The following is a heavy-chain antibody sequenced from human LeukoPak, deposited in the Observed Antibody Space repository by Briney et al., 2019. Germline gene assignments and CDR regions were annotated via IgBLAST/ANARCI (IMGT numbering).Heavy chain of an antibody. CDR3: ASSIHGGNGIYYGMDV. V-gene: IGHV1-18*01. Sequence: ASVTVSYMASGYTFTNYGIRWVRPAAGQGLAGMGWISAYNGNTNYAQKLQGRVTMTTDTSTSTAYMELRSLRSDDTAVYYCASSIHGGNGIYYGMDVWGQGTTVTVSS. J-gene: IGHJ6*02. D-gene: IGHD4-23*01. CDR1: GYTFTNYG. CDR2: ISAYNGNT.